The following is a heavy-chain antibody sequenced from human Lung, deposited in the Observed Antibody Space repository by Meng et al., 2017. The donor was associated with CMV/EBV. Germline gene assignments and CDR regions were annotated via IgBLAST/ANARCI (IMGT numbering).Heavy chain of an antibody. CDR1: GFTFGSYA. J-gene: IGHJ4*02. Sequence: SXAASGFTFGSYAMTWVRQAPGKGLQWVSSISGNGYSTYYADSVKGRFTISRDNSNNTLFLQMNRLRADDTAVYYCAKDRHTSSAPYYFDSWGQGXLVTVSS. CDR3: AKDRHTSSAPYYFDS. CDR2: ISGNGYST. V-gene: IGHV3-23*01.